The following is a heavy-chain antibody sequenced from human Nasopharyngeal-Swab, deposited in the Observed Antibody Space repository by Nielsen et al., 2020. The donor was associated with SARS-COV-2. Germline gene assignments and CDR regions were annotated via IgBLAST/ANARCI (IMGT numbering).Heavy chain of an antibody. CDR3: ARVSWSDYDFWSGYYKLSYYYGMDV. CDR2: ISYDGSNK. J-gene: IGHJ6*02. D-gene: IGHD3-3*01. V-gene: IGHV3-30*03. Sequence: GESLKISCAASGFTFSSYGMHWVRQAPGKGLEWVAVISYDGSNKYYVDSVKGQFSISRDNGKNSLDLQMNSLGVDDTAVYYCARVSWSDYDFWSGYYKLSYYYGMDVWGQGTTVTVSS. CDR1: GFTFSSYG.